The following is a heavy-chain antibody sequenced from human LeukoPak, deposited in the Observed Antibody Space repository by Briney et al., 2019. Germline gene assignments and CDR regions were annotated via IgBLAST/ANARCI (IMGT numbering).Heavy chain of an antibody. CDR1: GGSFSGYY. CDR2: INHSGST. J-gene: IGHJ6*03. V-gene: IGHV4-34*01. CDR3: ARRGSITIFGVVTDYYYYMDV. Sequence: SETLSLTCAVYGGSFSGYYWSWIHQPPGKGLEWIGEINHSGSTNYNPSLKSRVTISVDTSKNQFSLKLSSVTAADTAVYYCARRGSITIFGVVTDYYYYMDVWGKGTTVTVSS. D-gene: IGHD3-3*01.